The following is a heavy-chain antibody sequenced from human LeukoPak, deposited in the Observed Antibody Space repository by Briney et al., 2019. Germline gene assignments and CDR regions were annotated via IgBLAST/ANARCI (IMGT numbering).Heavy chain of an antibody. V-gene: IGHV3-23*01. CDR1: GSTFSDYA. Sequence: GGSLRLSCAASGSTFSDYAMSWVRQAPGKGLEWVSAMSSSGGSTYYADPVKGRFTISRDNSKNTLYLQMNSLRAEDTAIYYCAPRQEGSGSSYRINWGQGTLVTVSS. D-gene: IGHD6-13*01. J-gene: IGHJ4*02. CDR2: MSSSGGST. CDR3: APRQEGSGSSYRIN.